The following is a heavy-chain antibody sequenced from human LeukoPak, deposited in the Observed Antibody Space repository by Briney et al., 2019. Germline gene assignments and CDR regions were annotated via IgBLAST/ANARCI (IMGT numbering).Heavy chain of an antibody. D-gene: IGHD2-15*01. Sequence: GGSLRLSCAASGFTFSSYWMSWVRQAPGKGLEWVANIKQDASEKYYVDSVKGRFTISRDNAKNSLYLQMNSLRAEGTAVYYCARDYRGYRAPYYFDYWGQGTLVTVSS. V-gene: IGHV3-7*01. CDR3: ARDYRGYRAPYYFDY. CDR1: GFTFSSYW. J-gene: IGHJ4*02. CDR2: IKQDASEK.